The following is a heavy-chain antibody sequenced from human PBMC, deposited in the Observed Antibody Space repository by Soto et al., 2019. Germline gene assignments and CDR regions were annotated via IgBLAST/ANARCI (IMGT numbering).Heavy chain of an antibody. D-gene: IGHD3-3*01. V-gene: IGHV1-69*01. CDR3: AGVSGPPKGDAFDI. CDR2: IIPIFGTA. CDR1: GGTFSSYA. J-gene: IGHJ3*02. Sequence: QVQLVQSGAEVKKPGSSVKVSCKASGGTFSSYAISWVRQAPGQGLEWMGGIIPIFGTANYAQKFQGRVTITADESTSTAYMELSSLRSEDTAVYYCAGVSGPPKGDAFDIWCQGTMVTVSS.